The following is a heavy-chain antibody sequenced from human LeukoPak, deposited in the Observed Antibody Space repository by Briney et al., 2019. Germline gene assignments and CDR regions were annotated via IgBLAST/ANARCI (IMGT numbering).Heavy chain of an antibody. CDR2: ISGSGGST. CDR3: AKAVVRGVNAFDI. J-gene: IGHJ3*02. V-gene: IGHV3-23*01. D-gene: IGHD3-10*01. CDR1: GFTFSNYA. Sequence: GGSLRLSCAASGFTFSNYAMSWVRQAPGKGLEWVSAISGSGGSTYYADSVKGRFTISRDNSKNTLYLQMNSLRAEDTAVYYCAKAVVRGVNAFDIWGQGTMVTVSS.